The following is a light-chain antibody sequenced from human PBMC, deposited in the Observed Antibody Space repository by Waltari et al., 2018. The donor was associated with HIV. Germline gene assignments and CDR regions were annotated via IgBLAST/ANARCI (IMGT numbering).Light chain of an antibody. CDR1: QSVSSTY. V-gene: IGKV3-20*01. CDR2: GAS. Sequence: EIVLTQSPGSLSLSPGERATLSCRASQSVSSTYFSWYQQRPGQAPRLLIDGASSRATGIPDRFIGSGSGTDFTLTISRLEPEDFAVYYCQQFGSSRFTFGPGTKVDIK. J-gene: IGKJ3*01. CDR3: QQFGSSRFT.